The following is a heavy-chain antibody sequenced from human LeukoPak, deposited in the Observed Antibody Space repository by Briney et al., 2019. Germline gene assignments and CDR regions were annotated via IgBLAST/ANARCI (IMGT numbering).Heavy chain of an antibody. V-gene: IGHV4-38-2*01. D-gene: IGHD3-10*02. CDR3: ARSTGSTMFIDY. J-gene: IGHJ4*02. Sequence: PSETLSLTCAVSGYSISNGYYWDWIRQPPGKGLEWLGYIYYSGNTEYKPSLKSRVAMSVDTSKNQFSLRLSSVTAADTAVYYCARSTGSTMFIDYWGQGTLVTVSS. CDR1: GYSISNGYY. CDR2: IYYSGNT.